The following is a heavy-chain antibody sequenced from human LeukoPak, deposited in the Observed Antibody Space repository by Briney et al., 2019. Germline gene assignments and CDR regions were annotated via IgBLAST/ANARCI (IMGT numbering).Heavy chain of an antibody. CDR2: ISSSTSYI. Sequence: GGSLRLSCAASGFTFSSYSMNWIRQAPGKGLEWVSSISSSTSYIYYADSVKGRFTISKDNAKNTLCLQMNSLRAEDTAVYYCARAGGSTVSHSDYWGQGTLVTVSS. J-gene: IGHJ4*02. CDR3: ARAGGSTVSHSDY. CDR1: GFTFSSYS. V-gene: IGHV3-21*01. D-gene: IGHD4-17*01.